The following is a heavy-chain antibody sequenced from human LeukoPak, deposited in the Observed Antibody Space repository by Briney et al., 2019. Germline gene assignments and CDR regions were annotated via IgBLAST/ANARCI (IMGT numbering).Heavy chain of an antibody. D-gene: IGHD6-19*01. J-gene: IGHJ3*02. CDR3: ARKAMAGTFAFDI. CDR1: GFTFRSYW. V-gene: IGHV3-74*01. Sequence: GXLRLSCAASGFTFRSYWMHWVRQAPGKGLVWVSRINSDGSTTSYADSVKGRFSISRDDAKNTLDLQMNSLRAEDTAVYYCARKAMAGTFAFDIWGQGTMVTVSS. CDR2: INSDGSTT.